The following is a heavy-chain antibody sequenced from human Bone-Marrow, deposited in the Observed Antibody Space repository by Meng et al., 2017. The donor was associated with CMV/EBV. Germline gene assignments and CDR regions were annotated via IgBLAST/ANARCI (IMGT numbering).Heavy chain of an antibody. D-gene: IGHD3-3*01. J-gene: IGHJ5*02. CDR3: AREYSHSRRLTIFGVPNLRWFDP. CDR1: GGSVSRGSDD. V-gene: IGHV4-61*01. CDR2: TYYSGST. Sequence: SETLSLTCTVSGGSVSRGSDDWSWIREPPGKGLEWIGYTYYSGSTNYNPSLKSRVTMSVDTSKNQFSPKLSSVTAADTAVYYCAREYSHSRRLTIFGVPNLRWFDPWGQGTLVTVSS.